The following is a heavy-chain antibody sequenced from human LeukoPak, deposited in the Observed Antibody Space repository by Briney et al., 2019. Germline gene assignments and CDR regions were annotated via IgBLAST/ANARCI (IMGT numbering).Heavy chain of an antibody. J-gene: IGHJ4*02. V-gene: IGHV3-23*01. Sequence: GGSLRLSCAASRFTFSSYAMGWVRQAPGKGLECVSAISGSGGSTYYADSVKGRFTISRDNSKNTLYLQMNSLRAEDTAVYYCAKYITGHNRGWYDYWGQGTLVTVSS. CDR2: ISGSGGST. CDR1: RFTFSSYA. CDR3: AKYITGHNRGWYDY. D-gene: IGHD6-19*01.